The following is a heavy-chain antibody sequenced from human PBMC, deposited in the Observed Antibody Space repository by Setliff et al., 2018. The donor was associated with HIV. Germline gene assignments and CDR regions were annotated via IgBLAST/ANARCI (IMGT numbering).Heavy chain of an antibody. CDR2: ITPNSGGT. Sequence: ASVKVSCKASGGTFSSYAISWVRQAPGQGLEWMGWITPNSGGTNYAQKFQGRVTMTRDTSISTAYMELSRLGSDDTAVYYCAADNYNCNSFDSWGQGSLVTVSS. J-gene: IGHJ4*02. CDR3: AADNYNCNSFDS. V-gene: IGHV1-2*02. CDR1: GGTFSSYA. D-gene: IGHD3-3*01.